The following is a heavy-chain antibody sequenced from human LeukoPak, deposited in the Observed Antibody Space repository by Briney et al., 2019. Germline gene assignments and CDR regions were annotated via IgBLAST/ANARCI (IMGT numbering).Heavy chain of an antibody. D-gene: IGHD6-13*01. Sequence: PSETLSLTCTVSGGSISSGGYPWSWIRQHPGKGLEWIGYIYYSGSTSYNPSLKSRVTISVDTAKNQFSLKLSSVTAADTAVYYCARGSSGYSSSLDYWGQGTLVTVSS. V-gene: IGHV4-31*03. CDR3: ARGSSGYSSSLDY. CDR1: GGSISSGGYP. J-gene: IGHJ4*02. CDR2: IYYSGST.